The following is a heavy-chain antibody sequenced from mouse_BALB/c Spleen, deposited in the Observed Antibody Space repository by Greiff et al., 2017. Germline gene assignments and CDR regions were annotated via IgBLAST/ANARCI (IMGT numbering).Heavy chain of an antibody. J-gene: IGHJ4*01. Sequence: EVQLQESGPGLVKPSQSLSLTCTVTGYSITSDYAWNWIRQFPGNKLEWMGYISYSGSTSYNPSLKSRISITRDTSKNQFFLQLNSVTTEDTATYYCARTIYGYDAMDYWGQGTSVTVSS. CDR1: GYSITSDYA. D-gene: IGHD1-2*01. V-gene: IGHV3-2*02. CDR3: ARTIYGYDAMDY. CDR2: ISYSGST.